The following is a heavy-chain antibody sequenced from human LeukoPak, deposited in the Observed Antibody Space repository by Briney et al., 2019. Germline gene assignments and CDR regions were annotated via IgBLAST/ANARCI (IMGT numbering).Heavy chain of an antibody. D-gene: IGHD3-3*01. CDR2: FDPEDGEA. Sequence: GASVKVSCKVSGYTLTELSMHWVRQAPGKGLEWMGGFDPEDGEAIYAQKFQGRVTMTEDTSTDTAYMELSSLRSEDTAVYYCARGVPGFDFWSGYYWGVDWFDPWGQGTLVTVSS. CDR3: ARGVPGFDFWSGYYWGVDWFDP. CDR1: GYTLTELS. J-gene: IGHJ5*02. V-gene: IGHV1-24*01.